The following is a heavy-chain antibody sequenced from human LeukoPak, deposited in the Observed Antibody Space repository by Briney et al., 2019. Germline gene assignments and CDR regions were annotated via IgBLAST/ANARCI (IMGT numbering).Heavy chain of an antibody. CDR3: AKDWSYQGNYYSTDV. V-gene: IGHV3-66*03. CDR2: IYSDNT. Sequence: GGSLRLSCTVSGFTVSSNSMSWVRQAPGKGLEWVSFIYSDNTHYSDSVKGRFTISRDNSKNTLYLQMNSLRGEDTAVYYCAKDWSYQGNYYSTDVWGQGTLVTISS. D-gene: IGHD1-26*01. CDR1: GFTVSSNS. J-gene: IGHJ6*03.